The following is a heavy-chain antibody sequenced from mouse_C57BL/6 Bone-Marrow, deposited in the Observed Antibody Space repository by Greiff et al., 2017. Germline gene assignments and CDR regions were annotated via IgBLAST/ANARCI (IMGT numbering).Heavy chain of an antibody. CDR3: ASYGSSYMGYFDV. V-gene: IGHV14-3*01. CDR1: GFNIQNTY. CDR2: IDPANGNT. J-gene: IGHJ1*03. Sequence: VQLKESVAELVRPGASVKLSCTASGFNIQNTYMHWVKQRPEQGLEWIGRIDPANGNTKYAPKFQGKATITADTSSNTAYLQLSSLTSEDTAIYYCASYGSSYMGYFDVWGTGTTVTVSS. D-gene: IGHD1-1*01.